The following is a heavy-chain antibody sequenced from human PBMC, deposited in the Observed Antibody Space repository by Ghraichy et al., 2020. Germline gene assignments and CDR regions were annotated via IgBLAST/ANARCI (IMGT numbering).Heavy chain of an antibody. J-gene: IGHJ6*02. CDR1: GFTFSSYA. V-gene: IGHV3-23*01. D-gene: IGHD2-2*01. Sequence: GSLRLSCAASGFTFSSYAMSWVRQAPGKGLEWVSAISGSGGSTYYADSGKGRFTISRDNSKNTLYLQMNSLRAEDTAVYYCAKLFPRIVVVPAAGMDVWGQGTTVTVSS. CDR3: AKLFPRIVVVPAAGMDV. CDR2: ISGSGGST.